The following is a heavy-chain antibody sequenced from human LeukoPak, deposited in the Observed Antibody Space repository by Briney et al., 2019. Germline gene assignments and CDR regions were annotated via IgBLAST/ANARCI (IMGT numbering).Heavy chain of an antibody. CDR3: TSHSETYCSRATCYVDSFCGLDV. D-gene: IGHD2-2*01. CDR2: IRSRANSYVT. J-gene: IGHJ6*04. V-gene: IGHV3-73*01. CDR1: GFTFRGSA. Sequence: GGSLRPSCAASGFTFRGSAMHWLRQASGKGLEGVGRIRSRANSYVTAYAAAVTGRLISSSDDSSNTANLQINSLTTDDTALYYCTSHSETYCSRATCYVDSFCGLDVWAKETRLTVSS.